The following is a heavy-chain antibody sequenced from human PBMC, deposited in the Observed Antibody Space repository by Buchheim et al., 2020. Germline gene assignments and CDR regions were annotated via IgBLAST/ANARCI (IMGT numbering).Heavy chain of an antibody. D-gene: IGHD2-15*01. CDR1: GFTFRSYA. Sequence: EVQLLESGGGFVQPGGSLRLSCAASGFTFRSYAMSWVRQAPGRGLDWVSAISGSGGTTYYADSVKGRFTISRDNSKNTLYLQMNSLRVEDTALYYCAKDPDPVYCSGGSCYANWGQGT. CDR3: AKDPDPVYCSGGSCYAN. J-gene: IGHJ4*02. V-gene: IGHV3-23*01. CDR2: ISGSGGTT.